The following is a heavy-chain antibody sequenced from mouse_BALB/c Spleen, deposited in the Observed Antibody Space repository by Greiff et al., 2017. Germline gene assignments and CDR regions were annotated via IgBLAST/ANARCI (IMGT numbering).Heavy chain of an antibody. D-gene: IGHD3-1*01. CDR1: GFTFSSYG. CDR3: AREKGLPGYDY. J-gene: IGHJ3*01. CDR2: INSNGGST. Sequence: EVMLVESGGGLVQPGGSLKLSCAASGFTFSSYGMSWVRQTPDKRLELVATINSNGGSTYYPDSVKGRFTISRDNAKNTLYLQMSSLKSEDTAMYYCAREKGLPGYDYWGQGTLVTVSA. V-gene: IGHV5-6-3*01.